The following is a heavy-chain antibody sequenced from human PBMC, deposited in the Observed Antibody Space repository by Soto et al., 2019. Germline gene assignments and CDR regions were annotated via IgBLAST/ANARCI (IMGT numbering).Heavy chain of an antibody. D-gene: IGHD3-16*01. CDR2: IYSTEDT. CDR3: ASYARTPDY. J-gene: IGHJ4*02. Sequence: SETQPLTGTFSGACITGYYWNRIRQLQGQGLASMGNIYSTEDTNSNPSRKSRGTISIDTSKKQFSLKMSCVNATDTDEYYCASYARTPDYWRQGTLVTVS. CDR1: GACITGYY. V-gene: IGHV4-59*01.